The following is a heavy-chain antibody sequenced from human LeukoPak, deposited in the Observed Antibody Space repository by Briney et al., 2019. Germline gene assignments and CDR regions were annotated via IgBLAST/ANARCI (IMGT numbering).Heavy chain of an antibody. CDR2: GDSGGNT. J-gene: IGHJ4*02. V-gene: IGHV4-39*01. CDR1: GGSISSSGDY. D-gene: IGHD4-11*01. Sequence: PSETLTLTCTVSGGSISSSGDYWGWIRQPPGKGLEWIGSGDSGGNTNYNPSFKSRVTISVDTSKYQFSLRLTSVTAPDTAVYYCARRLGGTYRLFDYWGQGTLVTVSS. CDR3: ARRLGGTYRLFDY.